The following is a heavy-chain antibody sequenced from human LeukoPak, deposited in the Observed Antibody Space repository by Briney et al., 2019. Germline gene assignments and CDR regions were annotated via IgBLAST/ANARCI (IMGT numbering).Heavy chain of an antibody. CDR2: ISYDGSNK. J-gene: IGHJ4*02. V-gene: IGHV3-30*18. CDR1: GFTFSSYG. Sequence: GGSLRLSCAASGFTFSSYGMHWVRQAPGKGLEWVAVISYDGSNKYYADSVKGRSTISRDNSKNTLYLQMNSLRAEDTAVYYCAKGAVSSWYGSTFDYWGQGTLVTVSS. D-gene: IGHD6-13*01. CDR3: AKGAVSSWYGSTFDY.